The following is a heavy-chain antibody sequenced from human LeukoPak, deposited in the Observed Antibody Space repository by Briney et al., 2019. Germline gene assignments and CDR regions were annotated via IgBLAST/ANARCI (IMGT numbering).Heavy chain of an antibody. CDR2: IIPIFGTA. J-gene: IGHJ4*02. Sequence: SVKVSCKASGYTFTSYGISWVRQAPGQGLEWMGRIIPIFGTANYAQKFQGRVTITTDESTSTAYMELSSLRSEDTAVYYCASSDCSGGSCHDYWGQGTLVTVSS. V-gene: IGHV1-69*05. CDR1: GYTFTSYG. D-gene: IGHD2-15*01. CDR3: ASSDCSGGSCHDY.